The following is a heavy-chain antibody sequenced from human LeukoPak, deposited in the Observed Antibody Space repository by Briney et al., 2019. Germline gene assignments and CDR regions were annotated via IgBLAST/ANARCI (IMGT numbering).Heavy chain of an antibody. D-gene: IGHD6-19*01. CDR2: IYYSGST. CDR3: ARAGSGYYNWFDP. V-gene: IGHV4-39*01. CDR1: GGSISSSSYC. J-gene: IGHJ5*02. Sequence: SETLSLTCTVSGGSISSSSYCWGWIRQPPGKGLEWIGSIYYSGSTYHNPSLKSRVTISVDTSKNQFSLKLSSVTAADTAVYYCARAGSGYYNWFDPWGQGTLVTVSS.